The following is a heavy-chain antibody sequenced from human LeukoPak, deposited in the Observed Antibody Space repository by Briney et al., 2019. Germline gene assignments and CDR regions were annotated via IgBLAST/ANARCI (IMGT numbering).Heavy chain of an antibody. CDR1: GGTFSSYA. J-gene: IGHJ4*02. D-gene: IGHD1-26*01. CDR2: IIPIFGTA. Sequence: SVKVSCKASGGTFSSYAISWVRQAPGQGLEWMGGIIPIFGTANYAQKFQGRVTITTDESTSTAYMELNSLRSEDTAVYYCATSGSYSHFYFDYWGQGTLVTVSS. V-gene: IGHV1-69*05. CDR3: ATSGSYSHFYFDY.